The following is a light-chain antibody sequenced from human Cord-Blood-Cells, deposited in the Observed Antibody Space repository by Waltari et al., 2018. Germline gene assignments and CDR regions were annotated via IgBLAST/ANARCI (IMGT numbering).Light chain of an antibody. CDR1: KLGDKY. CDR2: QDS. J-gene: IGLJ2*01. Sequence: SYELTQPPSVSVSPGQTASITCSGDKLGDKYACWYQQKPGQSPVLVIYQDSKRPSGIPERFSGSNSGNTATLTISGTRAMDEADYYCQAWDSSTVVFGGGTKLTAL. V-gene: IGLV3-1*01. CDR3: QAWDSSTVV.